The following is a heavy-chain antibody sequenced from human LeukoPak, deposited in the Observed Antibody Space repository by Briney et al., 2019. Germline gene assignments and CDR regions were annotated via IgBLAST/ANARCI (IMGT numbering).Heavy chain of an antibody. Sequence: ASVKVSCKASGYTFTSYAMHWVRQAPGQRLEWMGWINAGNGNTKYSQKFQGRVTITRNTSISTAYMELSSLRSEDTAVYYCARVGYCSSTSCYKVNYYYYYYMDVWGKGTTVTVSS. CDR2: INAGNGNT. J-gene: IGHJ6*03. D-gene: IGHD2-2*02. CDR3: ARVGYCSSTSCYKVNYYYYYYMDV. V-gene: IGHV1-3*01. CDR1: GYTFTSYA.